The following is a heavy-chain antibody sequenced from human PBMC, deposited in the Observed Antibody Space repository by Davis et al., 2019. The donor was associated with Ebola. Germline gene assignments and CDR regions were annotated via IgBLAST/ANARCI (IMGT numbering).Heavy chain of an antibody. Sequence: GGSLRLSCAASGFTFDDYAMHWVRQAPGKGLEWVSGISWSSGSIGYADSVKGRFTISSDNAKNSLYLQMNSLRAEDTAVYYCVKAVAGLGYWGQGTLVTVSS. CDR2: ISWSSGSI. V-gene: IGHV3-9*01. CDR3: VKAVAGLGY. J-gene: IGHJ4*02. CDR1: GFTFDDYA. D-gene: IGHD6-19*01.